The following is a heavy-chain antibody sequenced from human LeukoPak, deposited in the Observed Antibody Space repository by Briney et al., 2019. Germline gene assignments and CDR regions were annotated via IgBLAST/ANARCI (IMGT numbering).Heavy chain of an antibody. CDR1: GFTFSSYA. D-gene: IGHD2-21*02. J-gene: IGHJ5*02. CDR3: ARDRAYCGGDCYENWFDP. V-gene: IGHV3-30*04. CDR2: ISYDGSNK. Sequence: GGSLRLSCAASGFTFSSYAMHWVRQAPGKGLERVAVISYDGSNKYYADSVKGRFTISRDNSKNTLYLQMNSLRAEDTAVYYCARDRAYCGGDCYENWFDPWGQGTLVTVSS.